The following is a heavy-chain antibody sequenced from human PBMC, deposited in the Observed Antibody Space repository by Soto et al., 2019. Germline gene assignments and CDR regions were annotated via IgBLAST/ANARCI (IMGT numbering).Heavy chain of an antibody. CDR2: INPNSGGT. Sequence: ASVKVSCKASGYTFTGYYMHWVRQAPGQGLEWMGWINPNSGGTNYAQKFQGWVTMPRDTSISTAYMELSRLRYDDTAVYYCAGGISGRAEGLEQLGSYYYCMGVWGRGTRDTV. CDR1: GYTFTGYY. J-gene: IGHJ6*03. V-gene: IGHV1-2*04. CDR3: AGGISGRAEGLEQLGSYYYCMGV. D-gene: IGHD1-1*01.